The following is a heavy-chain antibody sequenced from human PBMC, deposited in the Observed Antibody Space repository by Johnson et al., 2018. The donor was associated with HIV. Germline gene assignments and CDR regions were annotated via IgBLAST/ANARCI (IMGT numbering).Heavy chain of an antibody. D-gene: IGHD1-26*01. CDR1: GFTFSNAW. CDR2: IYSGGST. Sequence: VQLVESGGGLVQPGGSLRLSCAASGFTFSNAWMSWVRQAPGKGLEWVSIIYSGGSTYYADSVKGQFIISRDNSRNTLYLQMNSLRAEDTAVYYCAKDSGNYGGNAFDIWGRGTMVTVSS. J-gene: IGHJ3*02. CDR3: AKDSGNYGGNAFDI. V-gene: IGHV3-66*01.